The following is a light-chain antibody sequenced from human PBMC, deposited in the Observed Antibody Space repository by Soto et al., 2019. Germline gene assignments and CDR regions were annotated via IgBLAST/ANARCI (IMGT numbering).Light chain of an antibody. Sequence: QSALTQPPSASGSPGQSVTISCTGSSSDIGRFDYVSWYQQHPGKAPKLMIYEVNKRPSGVPDRFSGSKSGNTASLTVSGLQAEDEADYYCSSYAGSDIFVFGGGTKLTVL. CDR1: SSDIGRFDY. CDR2: EVN. CDR3: SSYAGSDIFV. V-gene: IGLV2-8*01. J-gene: IGLJ2*01.